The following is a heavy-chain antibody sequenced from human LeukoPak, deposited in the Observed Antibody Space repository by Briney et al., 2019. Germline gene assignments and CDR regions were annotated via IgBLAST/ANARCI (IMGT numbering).Heavy chain of an antibody. V-gene: IGHV4-59*01. Sequence: WETLSLTCTVSGGSLSSDYCGWIRQAPGKGLEWVGYIYYSGSTKYNPSLSSRLTISVDTSHNQFSLELRAVSAADTAVCYCARDYLSLEPWMHQVQHHASYNRYVMDVWGQGTTVIVS. CDR2: IYYSGST. J-gene: IGHJ6*02. CDR3: ARDYLSLEPWMHQVQHHASYNRYVMDV. CDR1: GGSLSSDY. D-gene: IGHD1-1*01.